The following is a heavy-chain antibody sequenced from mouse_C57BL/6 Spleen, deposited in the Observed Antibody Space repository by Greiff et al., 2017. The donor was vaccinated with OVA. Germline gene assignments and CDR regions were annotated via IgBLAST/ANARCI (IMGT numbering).Heavy chain of an antibody. CDR3: ARLRGAMDY. D-gene: IGHD1-1*01. CDR2: INPNNGGT. CDR1: GYTFTDYN. J-gene: IGHJ4*01. Sequence: VQLKESGPELVKPGASVQMSCKASGYTFTDYNMHWVKQSHGKSLEWIGYINPNNGGTSYNQKFKGKATLTVNKSSSTAYMELRSLTSEDSAVYYCARLRGAMDYWGQGTSVTVSS. V-gene: IGHV1-22*01.